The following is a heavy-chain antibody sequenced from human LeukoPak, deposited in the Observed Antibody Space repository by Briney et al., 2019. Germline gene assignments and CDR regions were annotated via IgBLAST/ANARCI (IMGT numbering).Heavy chain of an antibody. Sequence: VASVKVSCKVFGYTLTELSMHWVRQAPGKGLEWMGGFDPEDGETIYAQKFQGRVTMTEDTSTDTAYMELSSLRSEDTAVYYCAREGGYCSGGSCYTHYYYYYGMDVWGQGTTVTVSS. CDR2: FDPEDGET. V-gene: IGHV1-24*01. CDR1: GYTLTELS. J-gene: IGHJ6*02. CDR3: AREGGYCSGGSCYTHYYYYYGMDV. D-gene: IGHD2-15*01.